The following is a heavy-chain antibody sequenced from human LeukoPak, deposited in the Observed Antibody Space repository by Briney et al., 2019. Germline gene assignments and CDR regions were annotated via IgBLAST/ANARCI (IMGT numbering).Heavy chain of an antibody. CDR3: ASGAWLTRLNS. J-gene: IGHJ4*02. V-gene: IGHV4-34*12. CDR1: GESLNYDY. Sequence: PSETLSLTCAVYGESLNYDYWSWIRQSPGKGLEWIGDIFDGKTINYNPSLKSRVTISAATSSQQFSLNLKSVTAADTAVYFCASGAWLTRLNSWAQGALVIVSS. D-gene: IGHD4-23*01. CDR2: IFDGKTI.